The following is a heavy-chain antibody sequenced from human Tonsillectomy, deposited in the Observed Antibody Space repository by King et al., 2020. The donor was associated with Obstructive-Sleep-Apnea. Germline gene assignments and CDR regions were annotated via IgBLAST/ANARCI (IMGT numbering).Heavy chain of an antibody. CDR3: ARGSPTVTRPGLPSYYGMDV. V-gene: IGHV3-33*01. CDR1: GFTFSSYG. CDR2: IWYDGSNK. D-gene: IGHD4-17*01. Sequence: VQLVESGGGVVQPGRSLRLSCAASGFTFSSYGMHWVRQAPGKGLEWVAVIWYDGSNKYYADSVKGRFTISRDNSKNTLYLQMNSLRAEDTAVYYCARGSPTVTRPGLPSYYGMDVWGQGTTVTVSS. J-gene: IGHJ6*02.